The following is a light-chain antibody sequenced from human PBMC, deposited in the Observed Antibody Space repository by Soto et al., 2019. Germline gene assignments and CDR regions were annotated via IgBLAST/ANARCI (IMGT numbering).Light chain of an antibody. CDR3: SSYKSSSTLPYV. CDR1: SSDVGGYNL. CDR2: AVT. V-gene: IGLV2-14*01. J-gene: IGLJ1*01. Sequence: QSALTQPASVSGSPGQSITISCTGASSDVGGYNLVSWYQQYPDKAPKLMIFAVTTRPSGVSNRFSGSKSGNTASLTISGLQADDEADYYCSSYKSSSTLPYVFGTGTKVTVL.